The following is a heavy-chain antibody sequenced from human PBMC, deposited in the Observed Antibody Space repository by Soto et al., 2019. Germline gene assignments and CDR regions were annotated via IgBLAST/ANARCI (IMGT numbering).Heavy chain of an antibody. CDR2: ISAYNGNT. CDR3: ARGVASTAAGKVDY. J-gene: IGHJ4*02. V-gene: IGHV1-18*01. D-gene: IGHD6-13*01. Sequence: ASVKVSFKASGYTFTSYGISWVRQAPGQGLERMGWISAYNGNTNYAQKLQGRVTMTTDTSTSTAYIELRSLRSDDTAVYYCARGVASTAAGKVDYWGQGTLVTVAS. CDR1: GYTFTSYG.